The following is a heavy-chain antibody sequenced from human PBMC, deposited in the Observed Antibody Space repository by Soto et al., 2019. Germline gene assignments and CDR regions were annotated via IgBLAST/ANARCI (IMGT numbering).Heavy chain of an antibody. J-gene: IGHJ3*02. CDR1: GCSLSSYY. V-gene: IGHV4-59*08. CDR2: IYYSGST. CDR3: ARQPSSSSGWYASAFDI. D-gene: IGHD6-19*01. Sequence: SETLSLTRTVSGCSLSSYYWSWIPQPPRKGLEWIGYIYYSGSTNYNPSLKSRVTISVDTSKNQFSLKLSSVTAADTAVYYCARQPSSSSGWYASAFDIWGQGTMVTVSS.